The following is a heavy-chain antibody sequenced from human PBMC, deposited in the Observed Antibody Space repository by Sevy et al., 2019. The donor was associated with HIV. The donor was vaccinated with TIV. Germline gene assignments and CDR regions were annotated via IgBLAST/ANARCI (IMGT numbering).Heavy chain of an antibody. V-gene: IGHV6-1*01. CDR3: ARGGYSRGGGYYYYMDV. D-gene: IGHD6-13*01. Sequence: QSQTLSLTCAISGDSVSSNSAAWNWIRQSPSRGLEWLGRTYYRSKWYNDYAVSVKSRITINPDTSKNQFSLQLNSVTPEDTAVYYCARGGYSRGGGYYYYMDVWGKGTTVTDSS. CDR1: GDSVSSNSAA. J-gene: IGHJ6*03. CDR2: TYYRSKWYN.